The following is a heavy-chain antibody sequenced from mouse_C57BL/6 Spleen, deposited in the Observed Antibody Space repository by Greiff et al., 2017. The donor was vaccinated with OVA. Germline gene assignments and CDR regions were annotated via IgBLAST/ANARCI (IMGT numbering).Heavy chain of an antibody. CDR2: IDPETGGT. Sequence: VQLVESGAELVRPGASVTLSCKASGYTFTDYEMHWVKQTPVHGLEWIGAIDPETGGTAYNQKFKGKAILTADKSSSTAYMELRSLTSEDSAVYYCTTYSNYYYYAMDYWGQGTSVTVSS. D-gene: IGHD2-5*01. CDR1: GYTFTDYE. CDR3: TTYSNYYYYAMDY. J-gene: IGHJ4*01. V-gene: IGHV1-15*01.